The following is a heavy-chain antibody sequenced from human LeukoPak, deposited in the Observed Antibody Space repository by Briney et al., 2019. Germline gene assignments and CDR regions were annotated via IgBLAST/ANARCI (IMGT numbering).Heavy chain of an antibody. CDR2: IYHSGST. J-gene: IGHJ5*02. D-gene: IGHD2-2*01. CDR1: GGSISSGGYS. Sequence: PSETLSLTCAVSGGSISSGGYSWSWIRQPPGKGLEWIGYIYHSGSTYYNPSLKSRVTISVDRSKNQFSLKLSSVTAADTAVYYCARGLGAYCSSTSCYSGWFDPWGQGTLVTVSS. V-gene: IGHV4-30-2*01. CDR3: ARGLGAYCSSTSCYSGWFDP.